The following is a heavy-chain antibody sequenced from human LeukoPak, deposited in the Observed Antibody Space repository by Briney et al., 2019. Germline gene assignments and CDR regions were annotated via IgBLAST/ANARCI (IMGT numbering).Heavy chain of an antibody. CDR1: GFTFSSYW. CDR2: INSDGSST. CDR3: ARGYSVREDY. J-gene: IGHJ4*02. Sequence: GGSLRLSXAASGFTFSSYWMHWVRQAPGKGLVWVSRINSDGSSTNHADSVKGRFTISRDNAKNTLYLQMNSLRAEDTAVYYCARGYSVREDYWGQGTLVTVSS. D-gene: IGHD3-10*02. V-gene: IGHV3-74*01.